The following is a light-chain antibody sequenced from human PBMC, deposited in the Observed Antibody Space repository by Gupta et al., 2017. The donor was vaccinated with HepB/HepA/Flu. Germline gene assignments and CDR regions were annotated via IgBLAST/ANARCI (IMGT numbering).Light chain of an antibody. CDR1: QSLVFSDGRSY. Sequence: VVTQSPLSLPVTLGQPASISCRSSQSLVFSDGRSYLSWFHQRPGQSPRRLIYKASNRDSGVPDRFSGRGSGTDFTLKISRVEAEDVGVYYCMQSTGWPWTFGQGTKLEIK. CDR3: MQSTGWPWT. J-gene: IGKJ1*01. V-gene: IGKV2-30*01. CDR2: KAS.